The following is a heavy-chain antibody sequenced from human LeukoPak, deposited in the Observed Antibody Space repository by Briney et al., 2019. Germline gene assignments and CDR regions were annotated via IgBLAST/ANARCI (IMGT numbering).Heavy chain of an antibody. V-gene: IGHV3-11*01. D-gene: IGHD3-10*01. CDR3: ARVRSRSGSSKNWFDP. J-gene: IGHJ5*02. CDR1: GFTFGDYY. CDR2: ISSSGSTI. Sequence: GGSLRLSCAASGFTFGDYYMSWIRQAPGKGLEWVSYISSSGSTIYYEDSVKGRFTISRDNAKNSLYLQMNSLRAEDTAVYYCARVRSRSGSSKNWFDPWGQGTLVTVSS.